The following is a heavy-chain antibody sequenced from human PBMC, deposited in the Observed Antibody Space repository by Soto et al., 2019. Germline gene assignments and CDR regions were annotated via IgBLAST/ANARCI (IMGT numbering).Heavy chain of an antibody. Sequence: SGPTLVNPTQTLTLTCTFSGFSLSTSGMCVSWIRQPPGKALEWLALIDWDDDKYYSTSLKTRLTISKDTSKNQVVLTMTNMDPVDTATYYCARGVGDLLWKARPYYFDYWGQGTLVTV. CDR1: GFSLSTSGMC. CDR2: IDWDDDK. D-gene: IGHD3-10*01. CDR3: ARGVGDLLWKARPYYFDY. J-gene: IGHJ4*02. V-gene: IGHV2-70*01.